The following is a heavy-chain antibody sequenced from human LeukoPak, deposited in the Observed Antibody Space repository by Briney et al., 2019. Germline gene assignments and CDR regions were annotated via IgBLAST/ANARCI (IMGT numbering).Heavy chain of an antibody. V-gene: IGHV4-34*01. Sequence: SETLSLTCAVSGGSFSHYYWSWIRQPPGKGLEWIAEINHSGSDNHNPSPKSRVTISVDTSKNQFSLKLSSVTAADTAVYYCARDSPGIAAAGTGYYYYGMDVWGQGTTVTVSS. CDR2: INHSGSD. J-gene: IGHJ6*02. CDR3: ARDSPGIAAAGTGYYYYGMDV. CDR1: GGSFSHYY. D-gene: IGHD6-13*01.